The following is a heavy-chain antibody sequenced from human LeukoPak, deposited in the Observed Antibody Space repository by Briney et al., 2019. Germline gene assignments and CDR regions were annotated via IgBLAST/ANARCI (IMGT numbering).Heavy chain of an antibody. CDR3: ARITANLFAGWFDP. J-gene: IGHJ5*02. D-gene: IGHD1-20*01. CDR2: ISAYNGNT. V-gene: IGHV1-18*01. Sequence: ASVRVSCKASGYTFTSYGISWVRQAPGQGLEGMGWISAYNGNTNYAKKLQGRVTMTTDTSTSTAYMELRSLRSDDTAVYYCARITANLFAGWFDPWGQGTLVTVSS. CDR1: GYTFTSYG.